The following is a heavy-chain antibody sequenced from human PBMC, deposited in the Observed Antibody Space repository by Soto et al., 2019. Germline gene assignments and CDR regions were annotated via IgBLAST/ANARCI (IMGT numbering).Heavy chain of an antibody. CDR3: VRDGEVVPADLDP. CDR2: ISAYNGNT. D-gene: IGHD2-2*01. CDR1: GYTFTSYG. J-gene: IGHJ5*02. V-gene: IGHV1-18*01. Sequence: QVQLVQSGAEVKEPGASVKVSCKASGYTFTSYGISWVRQAPGQGLEWMGWISAYNGNTNYAQKLQGRVTMTTDTSTSTGYMELRSLRTDDTAVYYCVRDGEVVPADLDPWGQGTLVSVSS.